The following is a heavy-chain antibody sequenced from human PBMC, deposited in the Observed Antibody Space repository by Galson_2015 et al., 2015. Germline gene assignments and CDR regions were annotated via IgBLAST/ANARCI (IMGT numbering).Heavy chain of an antibody. CDR2: ISGSGGSP. Sequence: SLRLSCAASRFTFSTYDMSWVRQAPGKGLEWVSGISGSGGSPYYADSVKGRFTISRDNSKNTLYLQMNSLRAEDTAVYYCAKGASGWFVDYWGQGTLVTVSP. CDR3: AKGASGWFVDY. CDR1: RFTFSTYD. J-gene: IGHJ4*02. V-gene: IGHV3-23*01. D-gene: IGHD6-19*01.